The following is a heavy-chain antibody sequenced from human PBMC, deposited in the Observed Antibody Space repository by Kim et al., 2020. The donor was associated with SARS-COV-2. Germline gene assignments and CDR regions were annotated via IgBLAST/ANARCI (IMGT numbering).Heavy chain of an antibody. D-gene: IGHD6-19*01. J-gene: IGHJ4*02. CDR1: GFTFSNYA. CDR3: AREGSVAGMGYFEH. Sequence: GGSLRLSCAISGFTFSNYAMSWVRQAPGKGPEWVSAVTGGGEPFYADSVRGRFTVSRDNSERTLYLQMNSLRAEDTAVYYCAREGSVAGMGYFEHWGQGT. CDR2: VTGGGEP. V-gene: IGHV3-23*01.